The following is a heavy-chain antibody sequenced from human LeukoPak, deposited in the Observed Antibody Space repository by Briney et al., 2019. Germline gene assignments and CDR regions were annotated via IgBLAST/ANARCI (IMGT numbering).Heavy chain of an antibody. CDR3: AMRVVPAANYYYGMEV. D-gene: IGHD2-2*01. Sequence: GSVKVSCTASGYTFTSYDINCVRQATGQGLEWMRWMNPNSGNTGYAQKLQGRVTMTRNTSISTAYMELSSLRSEDTAVYYCAMRVVPAANYYYGMEVWAQRTTDTVSS. J-gene: IGHJ6*01. CDR2: MNPNSGNT. CDR1: GYTFTSYD. V-gene: IGHV1-8*01.